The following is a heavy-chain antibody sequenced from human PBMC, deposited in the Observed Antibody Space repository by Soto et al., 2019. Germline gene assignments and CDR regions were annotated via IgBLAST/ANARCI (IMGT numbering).Heavy chain of an antibody. CDR1: GVSLTSGNW. CDR3: ARLVYDTRLNYMYLDF. Sequence: SETLSLTCAVSGVSLTSGNWWTWVRQSPQRGLEYIGEIFHDGTANYYPSFERRVAMSVDTSRNQFSLKLTSVTAADTAVYFCARLVYDTRLNYMYLDFWGPGTLVTVSS. D-gene: IGHD3-10*01. J-gene: IGHJ4*02. V-gene: IGHV4-4*02. CDR2: IFHDGTA.